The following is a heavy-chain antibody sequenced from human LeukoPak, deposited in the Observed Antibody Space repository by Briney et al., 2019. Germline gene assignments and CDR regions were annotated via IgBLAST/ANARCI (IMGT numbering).Heavy chain of an antibody. CDR3: ARAGYGGPRAFDI. D-gene: IGHD4-23*01. J-gene: IGHJ3*02. Sequence: GGSLRLSCAASGFTFSDYYMSWIRQAPGQGLEWVSYISSSGSTIYYADSVKGRFTISRDNAKNSLYLQMNSLRAEDAAVYYCARAGYGGPRAFDIWGQGTMVTVSS. CDR2: ISSSGSTI. CDR1: GFTFSDYY. V-gene: IGHV3-11*04.